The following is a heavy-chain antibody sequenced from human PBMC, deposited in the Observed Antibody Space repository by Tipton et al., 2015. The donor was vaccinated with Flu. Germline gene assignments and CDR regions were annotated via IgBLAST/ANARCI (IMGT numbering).Heavy chain of an antibody. D-gene: IGHD2-15*01. V-gene: IGHV4-59*08. Sequence: TLSLTCTVSGGSISSYYWSWIRQPPGKGPEWIGYIYYSGSTNYNPSLKSRVTISVDTSKNQFSLKLSSVTAADTAVYYCARLGVVDYWGQGTLVTVSS. CDR1: GGSISSYY. J-gene: IGHJ4*02. CDR3: ARLGVVDY. CDR2: IYYSGST.